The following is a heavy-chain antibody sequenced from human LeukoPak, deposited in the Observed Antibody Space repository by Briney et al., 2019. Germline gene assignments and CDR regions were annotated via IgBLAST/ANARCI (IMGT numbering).Heavy chain of an antibody. CDR1: GFTFSNYW. CDR3: ATYSSSNGREFQY. D-gene: IGHD2-2*01. Sequence: PGGSLRLSCEGSGFTFSNYWMSWVRQAPGKGLEWVANVQQHGSETYYGDSVKGRFTISRDNAKNSLYLQMNSLRAEDTAVYYCATYSSSNGREFQYWGQGTLVTVS. CDR2: VQQHGSET. J-gene: IGHJ1*01. V-gene: IGHV3-7*01.